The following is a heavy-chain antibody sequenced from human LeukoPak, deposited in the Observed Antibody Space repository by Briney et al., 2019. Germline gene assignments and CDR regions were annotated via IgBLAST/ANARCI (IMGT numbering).Heavy chain of an antibody. CDR2: IQNTGTT. CDR3: ARVRGLGLFDY. V-gene: IGHV4-59*02. J-gene: IGHJ4*02. CDR1: GGSVSSDY. Sequence: SETLSLTFTVSGGSVSSDYWSWVRQPPGKGLEWIGHIQNTGTTNYNPSLKRRVTISVDTSKNQFSLKLNSVTAADTAVYFCARVRGLGLFDYWGQGTLVTVSS. D-gene: IGHD3-10*01.